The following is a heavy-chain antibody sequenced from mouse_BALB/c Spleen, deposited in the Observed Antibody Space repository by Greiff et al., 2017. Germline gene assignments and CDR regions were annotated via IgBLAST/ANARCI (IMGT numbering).Heavy chain of an antibody. J-gene: IGHJ4*01. D-gene: IGHD2-14*01. CDR3: ARESYYRYGYAMDY. Sequence: EVQLVESGGGLVQPGGSLRLSCATSGFTFTDYYMSWVRQPPGKALEWLGFIRNKANGYTTEYSASVKGRFTISRDNSQSILYLQMNTLRAEDSATYYCARESYYRYGYAMDYWGQGTSVTVSS. CDR1: GFTFTDYY. V-gene: IGHV7-3*02. CDR2: IRNKANGYTT.